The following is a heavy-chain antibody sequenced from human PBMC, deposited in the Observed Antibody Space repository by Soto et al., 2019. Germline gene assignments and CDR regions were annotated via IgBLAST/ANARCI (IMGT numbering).Heavy chain of an antibody. CDR2: ISSSSSTI. Sequence: EVQLVESGGGLVQPGGSLRLSCAASGFTFSSYSMNWVRQAPGEGLEWVSYISSSSSTIYYADSVKGRFTISRDNAKNSLYLQMNSLRAEDTAVYYCARADSGYAHGYYYYGMDVWGQGTTVTVSS. CDR3: ARADSGYAHGYYYYGMDV. J-gene: IGHJ6*02. CDR1: GFTFSSYS. V-gene: IGHV3-48*01. D-gene: IGHD5-12*01.